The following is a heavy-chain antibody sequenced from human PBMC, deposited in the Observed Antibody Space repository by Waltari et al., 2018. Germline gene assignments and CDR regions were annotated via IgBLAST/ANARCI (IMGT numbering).Heavy chain of an antibody. V-gene: IGHV1-2*02. CDR2: INPNSGGT. D-gene: IGHD3-10*01. CDR1: RYTFTGYY. CDR3: ARDYYGSYAFDI. Sequence: VQLVQSGAEVTKPGASVQVSCKASRYTFTGYYMQWVRQAPGQGLEWMGWINPNSGGTNYAQKFQGRVTMTRDTSISTAYMELSRLRSDDTAVYYCARDYYGSYAFDIWGQGTMVTVSS. J-gene: IGHJ3*02.